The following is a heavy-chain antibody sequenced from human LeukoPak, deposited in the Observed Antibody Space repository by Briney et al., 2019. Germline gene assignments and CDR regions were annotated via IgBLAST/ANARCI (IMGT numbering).Heavy chain of an antibody. J-gene: IGHJ4*02. CDR2: IRYDGGNK. Sequence: GGSLRLSCAASGFTFSSYGMHWVRQAPGKGLEWVAFIRYDGGNKYYVDSVKGRFTISRDNSKNTLYLQMNSLRAEDTAVYYCAKVVPAAPFDYWGQGTLVTVSS. V-gene: IGHV3-30*02. D-gene: IGHD2-2*01. CDR3: AKVVPAAPFDY. CDR1: GFTFSSYG.